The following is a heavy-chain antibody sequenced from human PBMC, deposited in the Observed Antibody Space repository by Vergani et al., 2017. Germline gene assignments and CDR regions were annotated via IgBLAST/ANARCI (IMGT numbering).Heavy chain of an antibody. V-gene: IGHV3-23*01. CDR1: GFTFSSYA. CDR3: ARSPRQYQLPWGWFDT. CDR2: ISGSGGNT. D-gene: IGHD2-2*01. Sequence: EVQLLESGGGLVQPGGSLRLSCAASGFTFSSYAMSWVRQVPGKGLEWVSGISGSGGNTYYANSVKGRFTISRDNSKNTLYLQMNSLRADDTAVYYCARSPRQYQLPWGWFDTWGQGTLVTVSS. J-gene: IGHJ5*02.